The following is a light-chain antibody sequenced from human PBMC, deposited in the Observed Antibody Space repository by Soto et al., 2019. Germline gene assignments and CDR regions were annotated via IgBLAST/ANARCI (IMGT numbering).Light chain of an antibody. V-gene: IGLV2-8*01. CDR1: SSDVGGYNY. Sequence: QSALTQPPSASGSPGQSVTISCTGTSSDVGGYNYVSWYQQHPGKAPKLMIYEVSKRPSGVPDRFSGSKSGNTASLTVSGLQAADEADYYCSAYSGTTNVRLGGGVIFGGGTKLTVL. CDR3: SAYSGTTNVRLGGGVI. CDR2: EVS. J-gene: IGLJ2*01.